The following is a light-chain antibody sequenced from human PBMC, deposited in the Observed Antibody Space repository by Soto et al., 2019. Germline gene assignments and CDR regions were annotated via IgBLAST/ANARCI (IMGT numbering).Light chain of an antibody. V-gene: IGLV1-40*01. CDR3: QSYDSSLSGYV. CDR1: SSNIGAGHD. J-gene: IGLJ1*01. CDR2: VNT. Sequence: QSVLTQPPSVSGAPGQRVTISCTGSSSNIGAGHDVNWYQQLPGTAPKLLIYVNTNRPSGVPDRFSGSKSGTSASLAITGLQAEDEADYFWQSYDSSLSGYVFGTGTKVTVL.